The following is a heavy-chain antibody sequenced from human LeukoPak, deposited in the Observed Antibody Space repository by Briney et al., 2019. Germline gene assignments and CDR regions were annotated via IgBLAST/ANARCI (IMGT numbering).Heavy chain of an antibody. Sequence: SGGSLRLSCGASGFTFSSYWMHWVRQAPGKGLVWVSRINSHGSSTSYADSVKGRFTISRDNAKNTLYLQMNSLRVEDTAVYYCARGPPDGSGSYYPGAYWGQGTLVTVSS. CDR2: INSHGSST. D-gene: IGHD3-10*01. CDR1: GFTFSSYW. V-gene: IGHV3-74*01. CDR3: ARGPPDGSGSYYPGAY. J-gene: IGHJ4*02.